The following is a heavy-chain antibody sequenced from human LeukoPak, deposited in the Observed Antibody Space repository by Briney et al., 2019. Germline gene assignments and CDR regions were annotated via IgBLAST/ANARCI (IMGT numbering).Heavy chain of an antibody. Sequence: PGGSLRLSCATSGFTFDDYAMHWVRQAPGKGLEWVSGITWNSATIVYADSVKGRFTISRDNAKNSVYLQMNSLGAEDTALYYCAKGRGFFEGACFDYWGRGTLVTVSS. J-gene: IGHJ4*02. CDR3: AKGRGFFEGACFDY. CDR1: GFTFDDYA. D-gene: IGHD3-3*01. V-gene: IGHV3-9*01. CDR2: ITWNSATI.